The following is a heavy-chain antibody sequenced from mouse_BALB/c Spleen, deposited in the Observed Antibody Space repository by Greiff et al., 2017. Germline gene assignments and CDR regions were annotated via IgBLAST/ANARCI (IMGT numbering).Heavy chain of an antibody. CDR1: GYSITSDYA. D-gene: IGHD1-1*01. Sequence: DVKLVESGPGLVKPSQSLSLTCTVTGYSITSDYAWNWIRQFPGNKLEWMGYISYSGSTSYNPSLKSRISITRDTSKNQFFLQLNSVTTEDTATYYCARKGLLRFWYFDVWGAGTTVTVSS. V-gene: IGHV3-2*02. J-gene: IGHJ1*01. CDR2: ISYSGST. CDR3: ARKGLLRFWYFDV.